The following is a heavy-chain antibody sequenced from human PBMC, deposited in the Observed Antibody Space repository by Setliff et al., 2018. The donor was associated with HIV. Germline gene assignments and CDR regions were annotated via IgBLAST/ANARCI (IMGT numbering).Heavy chain of an antibody. J-gene: IGHJ5*02. D-gene: IGHD3-3*01. CDR2: IYYNGSS. Sequence: SETLSLTCTVSGASIGSGRSYWSWIRQHPGKGLEWIGSIYYNGSSYHNPSLKSRIAISIDTAKNHFSLNVRSVTVADTAVYYCASWGRARRANYNFWSGSSWFDPWGRGSLVTVSS. CDR1: GASIGSGRSY. CDR3: ASWGRARRANYNFWSGSSWFDP. V-gene: IGHV4-31*03.